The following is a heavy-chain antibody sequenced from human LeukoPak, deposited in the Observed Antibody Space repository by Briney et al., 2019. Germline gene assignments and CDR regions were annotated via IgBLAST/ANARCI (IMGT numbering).Heavy chain of an antibody. CDR2: ISYDGSNK. D-gene: IGHD1-1*01. CDR3: AKEPLNESGFDY. CDR1: GFTFSSYA. V-gene: IGHV3-30-3*01. Sequence: GGSLRLSCAASGFTFSSYAMHWVRQAPGKGLEWVAVISYDGSNKYYADSVKGRFTISRDNSKNTLYLQMNSLRAEDTAVYYCAKEPLNESGFDYWGQGTLVTVSS. J-gene: IGHJ4*02.